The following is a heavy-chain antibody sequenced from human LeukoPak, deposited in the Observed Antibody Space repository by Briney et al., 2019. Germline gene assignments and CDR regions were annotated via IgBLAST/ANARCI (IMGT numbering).Heavy chain of an antibody. V-gene: IGHV4-34*01. J-gene: IGHJ4*02. D-gene: IGHD5-12*01. CDR3: ASIVATGPDY. CDR2: INPSGST. Sequence: SETLSLTCAVYGGSFSGYYWSWIRQPPGKGLEWIGEINPSGSTNYNPSLKSRVTISVDTSKNQFSLKLSSVTAADTAVYYCASIVATGPDYWGQGTLVTVSS. CDR1: GGSFSGYY.